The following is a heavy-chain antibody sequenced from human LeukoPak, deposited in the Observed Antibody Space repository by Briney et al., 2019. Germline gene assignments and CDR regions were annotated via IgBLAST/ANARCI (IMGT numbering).Heavy chain of an antibody. CDR2: ISSSSSYI. D-gene: IGHD4-11*01. V-gene: IGHV3-21*04. CDR1: GFTFSSYS. J-gene: IGHJ4*02. Sequence: GGSLRLSCAASGFTFSSYSMNWVRQAPGKGLEWVSSISSSSSYIYYADSVKGRFTISRDNAKNSLYLQMNSLRAEDTAVYYCARTYSNYEWHVDYWGQGTLVTVSS. CDR3: ARTYSNYEWHVDY.